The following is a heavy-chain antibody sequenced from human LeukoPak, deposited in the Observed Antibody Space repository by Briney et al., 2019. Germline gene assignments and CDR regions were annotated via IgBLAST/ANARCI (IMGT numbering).Heavy chain of an antibody. Sequence: GGSLRLSCAASGFTFSSYAMSWVRQAPGKGLEWVSAISGSGGSTYYADSVKGRFTISRDNSKNTLYLQMNCLRAEDTAVYYCAKDQGDGWGKVNWFDPWGQGTLVTVSS. CDR3: AKDQGDGWGKVNWFDP. CDR2: ISGSGGST. V-gene: IGHV3-23*01. J-gene: IGHJ5*02. D-gene: IGHD3-16*01. CDR1: GFTFSSYA.